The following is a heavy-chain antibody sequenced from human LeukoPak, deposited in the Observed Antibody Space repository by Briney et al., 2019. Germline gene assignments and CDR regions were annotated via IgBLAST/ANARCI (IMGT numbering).Heavy chain of an antibody. CDR1: GYTFTSDY. V-gene: IGHV1-46*01. J-gene: IGHJ6*02. D-gene: IGHD4-17*01. Sequence: ASVKVSCKASGYTFTSDYIHWVRQAPGQGLEWVGIISPNGIATSNAQKFRGRVTTTRDTSTNTVYMELSSLRSENTAVYYCARHYGDYAGYYYGMDAWGQGTTVTVSS. CDR2: ISPNGIAT. CDR3: ARHYGDYAGYYYGMDA.